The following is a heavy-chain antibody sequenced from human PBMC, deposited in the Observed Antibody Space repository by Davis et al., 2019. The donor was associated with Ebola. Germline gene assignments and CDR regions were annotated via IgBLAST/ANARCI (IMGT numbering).Heavy chain of an antibody. CDR3: ARMPYCSGGSCYTNWYFDL. V-gene: IGHV4-39*07. CDR1: GGSISSGDYY. Sequence: PGGSLRLSCTVSGGSISSGDYYWSWIRQPPGKGLEWIGEINHSGSTNYNPSLKSRVTISVDTSKNQFSLKLSSVTAADTAVYYCARMPYCSGGSCYTNWYFDLWGRGTLVTVSS. CDR2: INHSGST. J-gene: IGHJ2*01. D-gene: IGHD2-15*01.